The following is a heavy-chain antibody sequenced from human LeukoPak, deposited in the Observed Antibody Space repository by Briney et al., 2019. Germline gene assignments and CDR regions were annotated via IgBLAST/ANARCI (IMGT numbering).Heavy chain of an antibody. J-gene: IGHJ4*02. CDR2: ISGSGGST. Sequence: GGSLRLSCAASGFTFSSYSMNWVRQAPGKGLEWVSAISGSGGSTYYADSVKGRFTISRDNSKNTLYLQMNSLRAEDTAVYYCAKAVSLEWLVDYWGQGTLVTVSS. V-gene: IGHV3-23*01. D-gene: IGHD6-19*01. CDR3: AKAVSLEWLVDY. CDR1: GFTFSSYS.